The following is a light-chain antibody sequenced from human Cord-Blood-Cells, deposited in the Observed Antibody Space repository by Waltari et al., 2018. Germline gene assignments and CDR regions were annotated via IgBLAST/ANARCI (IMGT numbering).Light chain of an antibody. V-gene: IGLV3-1*01. CDR2: QDS. CDR3: QAWDSSTVV. Sequence: SYELTQPPSVSVSPGQTASITCSGDKLGDKYACWYQQKPGQSPVLVIYQDSKRPSGIPDQFSGSNSGNTATLTISGTQAMDEADYYCQAWDSSTVVFGGGTKLTVL. CDR1: KLGDKY. J-gene: IGLJ2*01.